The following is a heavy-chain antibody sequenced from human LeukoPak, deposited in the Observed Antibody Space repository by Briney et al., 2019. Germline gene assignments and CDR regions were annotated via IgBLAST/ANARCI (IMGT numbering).Heavy chain of an antibody. Sequence: GGSLTLSCAASGFTFSNYEMNWLRQAPGKGREGVSYISSSGSTIYYADSVKGRFTISRDNAKNSLYLQMNSLRAEDTAVYYCARGLVVSSDYWGQGTLVTVSS. V-gene: IGHV3-48*03. CDR3: ARGLVVSSDY. CDR1: GFTFSNYE. J-gene: IGHJ4*02. CDR2: ISSSGSTI. D-gene: IGHD2-15*01.